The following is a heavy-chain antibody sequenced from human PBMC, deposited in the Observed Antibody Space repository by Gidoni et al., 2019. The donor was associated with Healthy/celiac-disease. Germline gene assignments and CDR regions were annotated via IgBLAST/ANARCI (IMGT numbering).Heavy chain of an antibody. CDR3: ARWIQPPSCSSTSCYISHQWRPFDY. J-gene: IGHJ4*02. Sequence: QVQLVQSGAEVKKPGSSVKVSCKASAGTFSSYAISWVRQAPGQGLEWIGGIIPIFGTANYARKFQGRVTITADKSTSTAYMELSSLRSEDTAVYYCARWIQPPSCSSTSCYISHQWRPFDYWGQGTLVTVSS. D-gene: IGHD2-2*02. CDR2: IIPIFGTA. CDR1: AGTFSSYA. V-gene: IGHV1-69*06.